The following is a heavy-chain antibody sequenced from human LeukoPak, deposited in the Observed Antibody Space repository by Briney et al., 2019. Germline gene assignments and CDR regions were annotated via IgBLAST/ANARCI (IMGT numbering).Heavy chain of an antibody. J-gene: IGHJ4*02. Sequence: ASVEVSCKASGGTISTYALTWLRQAPGQGLEWMGGIIPVFGTTNYAQEFQGRVTITADESTSTAYMEVRSLRSEDTAVYYCARGSTVTTFHYWGQGTLVTVSS. CDR2: IIPVFGTT. CDR3: ARGSTVTTFHY. D-gene: IGHD4-17*01. V-gene: IGHV1-69*13. CDR1: GGTISTYA.